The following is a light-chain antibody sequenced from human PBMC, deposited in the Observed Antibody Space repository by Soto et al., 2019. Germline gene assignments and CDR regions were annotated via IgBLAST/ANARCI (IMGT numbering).Light chain of an antibody. V-gene: IGKV1-5*03. J-gene: IGKJ1*01. CDR2: KGS. Sequence: DIPMTQSPSTLSGSVGDRVTITCRASQTISSWLAWYQQKPGKAPKLLIYKGSTLKSGVPSRFSGSGSGTEFTLTISSLQPDDFATYYCQHYNSYSEAFGQGTKVELK. CDR3: QHYNSYSEA. CDR1: QTISSW.